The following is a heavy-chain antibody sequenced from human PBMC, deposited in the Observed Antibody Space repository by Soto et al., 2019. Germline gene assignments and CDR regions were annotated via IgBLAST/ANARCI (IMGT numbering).Heavy chain of an antibody. CDR3: AKSYCSSTSCPEGPYYYYGMDV. CDR1: GFTFSSYA. V-gene: IGHV3-23*01. CDR2: ISGSGGST. Sequence: GGSLRLSCAASGFTFSSYAMSWVRQAPGKGLEWVSAISGSGGSTYYADSVKGRFTISRDNSKNTLYLQMNSLRAEDTAVYYCAKSYCSSTSCPEGPYYYYGMDVWGQGTTVTVSS. J-gene: IGHJ6*02. D-gene: IGHD2-2*01.